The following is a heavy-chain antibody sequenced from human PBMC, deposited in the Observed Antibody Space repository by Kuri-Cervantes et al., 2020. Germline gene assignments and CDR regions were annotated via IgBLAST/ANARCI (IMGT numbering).Heavy chain of an antibody. D-gene: IGHD7-27*01. Sequence: GESLKISCATSGFTFSNYAMSWVRQAPGKGLEWVSTIGTSDGNTIYAASVKGRFIISRDNSRNTVSLQLNSLRAEDTAVYYCAKDSTRSGAFDYWGQGTLVTVSS. CDR3: AKDSTRSGAFDY. V-gene: IGHV3-23*01. CDR1: GFTFSNYA. J-gene: IGHJ4*02. CDR2: IGTSDGNT.